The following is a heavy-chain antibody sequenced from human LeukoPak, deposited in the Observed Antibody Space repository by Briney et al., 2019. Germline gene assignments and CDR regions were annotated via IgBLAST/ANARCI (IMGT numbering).Heavy chain of an antibody. CDR1: LGAPCRYY. D-gene: IGHD1-14*01. CDR2: IYYSGTT. J-gene: IGHJ6*02. Sequence: PETPSLTPTVSLGAPCRYYWRSISQPPGKGLGSSGYIYYSGTTNYKPTFKSQVSISVDTSKNQVSLKLRSVTAADTAVYYCATTGRGMDVWSQGTTVTVSS. CDR3: ATTGRGMDV. V-gene: IGHV4-59*12.